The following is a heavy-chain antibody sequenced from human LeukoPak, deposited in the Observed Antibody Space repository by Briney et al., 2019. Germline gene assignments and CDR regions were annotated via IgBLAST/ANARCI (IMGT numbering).Heavy chain of an antibody. D-gene: IGHD2-2*01. CDR2: INPSGGST. J-gene: IGHJ4*02. V-gene: IGHV1-46*01. CDR3: ARGGIVVVPAAYAFDY. Sequence: ASLKLSCTASGYTFTSYYMHWIRQAPGQGLEWIGIINPSGGSTSYAQKFQGRVTMSRDTSTSTVYMELSSLRSEDTGVCYCARGGIVVVPAAYAFDYWGEGTLVTVSS. CDR1: GYTFTSYY.